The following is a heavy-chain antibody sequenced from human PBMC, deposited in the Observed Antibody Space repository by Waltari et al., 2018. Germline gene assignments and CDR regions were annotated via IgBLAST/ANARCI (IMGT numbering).Heavy chain of an antibody. J-gene: IGHJ4*02. CDR2: IYYSGST. CDR3: ARTHGDRDY. D-gene: IGHD4-17*01. Sequence: QVQLQESGPGLVKPSETLSLTCTVSGGSISSYYWSWIRQPPGKGLEWIGYIYYSGSTNYNPALKSRVTISVDTSKNQFSLKRSSVTAADTAVYYCARTHGDRDYWGQGTLVTVSS. CDR1: GGSISSYY. V-gene: IGHV4-59*01.